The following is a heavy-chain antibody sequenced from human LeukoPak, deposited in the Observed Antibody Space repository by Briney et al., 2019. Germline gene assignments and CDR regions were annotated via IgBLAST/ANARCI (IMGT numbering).Heavy chain of an antibody. Sequence: PGGSLRLSCAASGFTFSDYYMSWIRQAPGKGLEWVANIIQDGSEEYYVDSVKGRFTISRDNAKNSLYLQMSRLRAEDTAVYYCAKDWDIWGQGTVVTVSS. J-gene: IGHJ3*02. CDR1: GFTFSDYY. V-gene: IGHV3-7*01. CDR3: AKDWDI. CDR2: IIQDGSEE.